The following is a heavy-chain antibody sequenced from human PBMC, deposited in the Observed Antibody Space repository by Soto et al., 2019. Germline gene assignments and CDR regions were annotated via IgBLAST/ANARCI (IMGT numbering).Heavy chain of an antibody. CDR1: GFTFSTYA. J-gene: IGHJ6*02. CDR3: ARGRGYSGYDFSLGMDV. CDR2: ISYDGSNK. V-gene: IGHV3-30-3*01. D-gene: IGHD5-12*01. Sequence: AGGSLRLSCAASGFTFSTYAMHWVRQAPGKGLEWVAVISYDGSNKYYADSVKGRFTISRDNSKNTLYLQMNSLRAEDTAVYYCARGRGYSGYDFSLGMDVWGQGTTVTVSS.